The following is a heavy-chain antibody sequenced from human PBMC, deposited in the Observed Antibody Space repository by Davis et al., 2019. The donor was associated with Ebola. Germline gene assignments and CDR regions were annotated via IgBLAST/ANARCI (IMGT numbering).Heavy chain of an antibody. CDR2: IYYSGST. Sequence: SETLSLTCAVYGGSFSGYYWSWIRQHPGKGLEWIGYIYYSGSTNYNPSLKSRVTISVDTSKNQFSLKLSSVTAADTAVYYCARGKYYYGMDVWGQGTTVTVSS. CDR1: GGSFSGYY. J-gene: IGHJ6*02. CDR3: ARGKYYYGMDV. V-gene: IGHV4-59*01.